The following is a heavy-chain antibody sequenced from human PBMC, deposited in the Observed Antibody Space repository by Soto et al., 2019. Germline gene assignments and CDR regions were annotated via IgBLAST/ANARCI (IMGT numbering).Heavy chain of an antibody. D-gene: IGHD6-13*01. CDR2: ISGSGDST. V-gene: IGHV3-23*01. CDR1: GFTFRSYA. CDR3: ARRSSSWYFDY. Sequence: EVQLLESGGGLVQPGGSLRLSCAASGFTFRSYAMNRVRQAPAKGLEWVSVISGSGDSTYYADSVKGRFTISRDNSKNTLHLQMNSLRAEDTAVYYCARRSSSWYFDYWGQGTLVTVSS. J-gene: IGHJ4*02.